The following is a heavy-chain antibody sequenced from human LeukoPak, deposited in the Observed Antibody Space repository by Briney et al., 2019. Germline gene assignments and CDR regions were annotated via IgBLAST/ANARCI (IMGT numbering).Heavy chain of an antibody. D-gene: IGHD1-26*01. J-gene: IGHJ5*02. Sequence: SVKVSCKASSYTFTNYAFTWVRQAPGQGLEWMGGIIPIFGTANYAQKFQGRVTITADESTSTAYMELSSLRSEDTAVYYCAIKGVVGATDWFDPWGQGTLVTVSS. CDR1: SYTFTNYA. V-gene: IGHV1-69*13. CDR2: IIPIFGTA. CDR3: AIKGVVGATDWFDP.